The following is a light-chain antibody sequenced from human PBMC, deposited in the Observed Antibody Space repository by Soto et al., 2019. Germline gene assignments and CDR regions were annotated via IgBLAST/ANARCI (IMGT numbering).Light chain of an antibody. CDR2: GAS. CDR3: QQYGSSPPYT. Sequence: EIVLTQSPGTLSLSPGERATLSCRASESVSSSTYLAWYQQKPGQAPRLLIYGASSMATGIPDRFSGSGSGTDFTLTISGLEPEDFAVYYCQQYGSSPPYTFGQGTKLEIK. CDR1: ESVSSSTY. J-gene: IGKJ2*01. V-gene: IGKV3-20*01.